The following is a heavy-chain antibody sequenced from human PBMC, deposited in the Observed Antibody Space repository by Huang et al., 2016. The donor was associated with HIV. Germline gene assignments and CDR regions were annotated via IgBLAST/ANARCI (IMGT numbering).Heavy chain of an antibody. CDR3: ARGRGTSWSFFDT. V-gene: IGHV4-34*01. D-gene: IGHD2-2*01. CDR2: ITQSGRT. Sequence: QVRLDQWGAGLLKPSETLTLTCAVYGDSLSGFFWSWIRQSPGRGLEWIGEITQSGRTNYKPALKGRVTIEIDTSKKPFSLKLKSVTADDTSTYYCARGRGTSWSFFDTWGQGSFVTVSS. J-gene: IGHJ5*02. CDR1: GDSLSGFF.